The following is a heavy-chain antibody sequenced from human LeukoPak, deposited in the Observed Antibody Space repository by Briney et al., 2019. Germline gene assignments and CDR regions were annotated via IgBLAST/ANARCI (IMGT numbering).Heavy chain of an antibody. CDR1: GGTFSSYA. V-gene: IGHV1-69*13. Sequence: GASVKVSCKASGGTFSSYAISWVRQAPGQGLEWMGGIIPIFGTANYAQKFQGRVTITADESTSTAYMELSSLRSEDTAVCYCARVGAVAGYYFDYWGQGTLVTVSS. CDR3: ARVGAVAGYYFDY. J-gene: IGHJ4*02. CDR2: IIPIFGTA. D-gene: IGHD6-19*01.